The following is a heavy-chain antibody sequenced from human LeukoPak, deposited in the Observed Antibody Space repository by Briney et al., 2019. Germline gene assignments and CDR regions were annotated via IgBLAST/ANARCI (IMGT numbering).Heavy chain of an antibody. J-gene: IGHJ4*02. CDR3: ARRYGDYRRFDY. D-gene: IGHD4-17*01. CDR1: GGSISSSSYN. Sequence: SETLSLTCTVSGGSISSSSYNWGWIRQPPGKGLEWIGSIYYSGSTYYNPSLKSRVTISVDTSKNQFSLKLTSVTAADTAVYYCARRYGDYRRFDYWGQGTLVTVSS. V-gene: IGHV4-39*01. CDR2: IYYSGST.